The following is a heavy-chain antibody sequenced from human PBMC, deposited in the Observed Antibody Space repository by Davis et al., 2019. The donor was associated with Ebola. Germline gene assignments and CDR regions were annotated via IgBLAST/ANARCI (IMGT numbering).Heavy chain of an antibody. CDR3: ARDCVSGAAAGTGY. D-gene: IGHD6-13*01. CDR1: GYTFTSYG. CDR2: ISAYNGNT. J-gene: IGHJ4*02. V-gene: IGHV1-18*01. Sequence: AASVKVSCKASGYTFTSYGISWVRQAPGQGLEWMGWISAYNGNTNYAQKFQGRVTMTRDTSTSTVYMELSSLRSEDTAVYYCARDCVSGAAAGTGYWGQGTLVTVSS.